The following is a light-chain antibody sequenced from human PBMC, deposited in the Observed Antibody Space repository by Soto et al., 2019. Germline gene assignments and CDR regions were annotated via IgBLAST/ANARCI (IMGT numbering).Light chain of an antibody. J-gene: IGLJ1*01. CDR1: SSDVGGYNY. Sequence: QSALTQPASVSGSPGQSITISCTGTSSDVGGYNYVSWYQQYPGKAPKLMIYEVSNRPSGVSNRFSASKSGNTASLTISGLQAEDEADYYCSSYTSSSTRVFGTGTKATVL. CDR2: EVS. CDR3: SSYTSSSTRV. V-gene: IGLV2-14*01.